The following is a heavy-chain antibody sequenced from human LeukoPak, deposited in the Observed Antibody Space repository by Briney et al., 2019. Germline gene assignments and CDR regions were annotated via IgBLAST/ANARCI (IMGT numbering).Heavy chain of an antibody. Sequence: GGSLRLSCAASGFIFSRYGMSWVRQAPGKGLEWVSAISGSGGTTYYADSVKGRFTISRDNSKSTLYLQMNSLRAEDTAVYYCARDQYCTNGVCYYFDYWGQGTLVTVSS. V-gene: IGHV3-23*01. CDR1: GFIFSRYG. D-gene: IGHD2-8*01. CDR3: ARDQYCTNGVCYYFDY. J-gene: IGHJ4*02. CDR2: ISGSGGTT.